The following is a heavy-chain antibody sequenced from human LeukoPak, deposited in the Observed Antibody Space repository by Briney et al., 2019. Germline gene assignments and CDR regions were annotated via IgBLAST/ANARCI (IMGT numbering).Heavy chain of an antibody. CDR2: INHSGST. CDR3: ARGALTANWFDP. V-gene: IGHV4-34*01. D-gene: IGHD3-9*01. Sequence: SETLSLTCAVYGGSFSGYYWSWIRQPPGKGLEWIGEINHSGSTNYNPSLKSRVTISVDTSKNQFSLKLSSVTAAGTAVYYCARGALTANWFDPWGQGTLVTVSS. J-gene: IGHJ5*02. CDR1: GGSFSGYY.